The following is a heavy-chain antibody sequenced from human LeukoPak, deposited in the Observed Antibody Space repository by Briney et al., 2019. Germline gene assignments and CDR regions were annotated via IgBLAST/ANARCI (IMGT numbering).Heavy chain of an antibody. CDR1: GGSFSGYY. CDR3: ARGSIAARLAY. CDR2: INLSGST. D-gene: IGHD6-6*01. Sequence: SETLSLTCAVYGGSFSGYYWTWIRQPPGKRLEWIGEINLSGSTSYNPSLKSRVTISVDTSKNRFSLKLSSVTAADTAVYYCARGSIAARLAYWGQGTLVTVSS. J-gene: IGHJ4*02. V-gene: IGHV4-34*01.